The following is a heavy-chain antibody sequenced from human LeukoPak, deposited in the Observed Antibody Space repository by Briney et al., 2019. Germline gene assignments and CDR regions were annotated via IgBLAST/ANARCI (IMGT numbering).Heavy chain of an antibody. J-gene: IGHJ4*02. CDR3: ARLPNQWLPDYYFDY. V-gene: IGHV5-51*01. D-gene: IGHD5-12*01. Sequence: GESLKISCKGSGYSFTSYWIGWVRQMPGKGLEWMGIIYPGDSDTRYSPSFQGQVTISADKSISTAYLQWSSLKASDTAMYYCARLPNQWLPDYYFDYWGQGTLVTVSS. CDR1: GYSFTSYW. CDR2: IYPGDSDT.